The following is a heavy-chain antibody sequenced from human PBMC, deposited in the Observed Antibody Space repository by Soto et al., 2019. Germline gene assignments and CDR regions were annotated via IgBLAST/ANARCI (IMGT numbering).Heavy chain of an antibody. CDR1: GGTFSSYT. CDR2: IIPILGIA. V-gene: IGHV1-69*08. D-gene: IGHD2-2*01. Sequence: QVQLVQSGAEVKKPGSSVKVSCKASGGTFSSYTISWVRQAPGQGLEWMGRIIPILGIANYAQKFQGRVTITADKSTSTAYMALSSLISEDTAVYYCARDQCSSTSCYAAYWYFDLWGRGTLVTVSS. CDR3: ARDQCSSTSCYAAYWYFDL. J-gene: IGHJ2*01.